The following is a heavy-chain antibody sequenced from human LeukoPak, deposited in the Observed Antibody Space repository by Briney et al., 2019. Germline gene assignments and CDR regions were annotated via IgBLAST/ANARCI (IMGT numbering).Heavy chain of an antibody. Sequence: PSETLSLTCTGSGGSISSSSYYWGWIRQPPGKGLEWIGSMYYGGSTYYNPSLKSRVTISVDTSKNQFSLKLSSVTAADTAVYYYARHRQWLDYYFYYMDVWGKGTTVTVSS. J-gene: IGHJ6*03. CDR2: MYYGGST. CDR1: GGSISSSSYY. CDR3: ARHRQWLDYYFYYMDV. D-gene: IGHD6-19*01. V-gene: IGHV4-39*01.